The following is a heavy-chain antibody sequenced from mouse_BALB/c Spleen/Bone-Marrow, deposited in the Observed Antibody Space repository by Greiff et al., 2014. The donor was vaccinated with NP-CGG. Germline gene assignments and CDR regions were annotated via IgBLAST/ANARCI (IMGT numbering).Heavy chain of an antibody. CDR3: ARSLLRRDALDY. CDR1: GYSFTGYN. V-gene: IGHV1S135*01. J-gene: IGHJ4*01. D-gene: IGHD2-12*01. CDR2: IDPYSGGT. Sequence: EVKLMESGPELEKPGASVRISCKASGYSFTGYNINWVRQSNGKSLEWIGYIDPYSGGTSYYQRFKDRATLTVDKSSSTAHMQLKSLTSEDSAVYYFARSLLRRDALDYWGQGTSVTVSS.